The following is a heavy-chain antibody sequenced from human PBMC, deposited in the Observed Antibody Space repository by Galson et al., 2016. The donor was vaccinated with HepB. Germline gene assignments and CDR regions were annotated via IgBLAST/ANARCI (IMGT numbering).Heavy chain of an antibody. J-gene: IGHJ4*02. CDR2: IFWDDDK. Sequence: PALVKPTQTLTLTCTFSGFSLSTSGVGVGWIRQPPGKALEWLGIIFWDDDKHYSPSLGRRLSLTKDTSKNQVVLTMTNTDPGDTATYYCAQTARPSLIAPLEYWGQGTLVTVSA. CDR1: GFSLSTSGVG. CDR3: AQTARPSLIAPLEY. D-gene: IGHD3-22*01. V-gene: IGHV2-5*02.